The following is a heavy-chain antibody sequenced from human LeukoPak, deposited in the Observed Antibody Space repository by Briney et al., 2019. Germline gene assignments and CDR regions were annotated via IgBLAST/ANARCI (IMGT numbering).Heavy chain of an antibody. D-gene: IGHD3-9*01. CDR2: INPNSGGT. Sequence: ASVKVSCKASGYTFSDYYMHWVRQAPGQGLEWMGWINPNSGGTNYAQKFQGRVTMTRDTSISTAYMELTRLRSDDTAVYYCARVPSDILTGYGMDVWGQGTMVTVSS. J-gene: IGHJ6*02. CDR1: GYTFSDYY. CDR3: ARVPSDILTGYGMDV. V-gene: IGHV1-2*02.